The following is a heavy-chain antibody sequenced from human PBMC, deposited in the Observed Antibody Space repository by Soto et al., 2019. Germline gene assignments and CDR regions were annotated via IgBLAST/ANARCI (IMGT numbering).Heavy chain of an antibody. Sequence: VGSLRLSCAASVFTFSSYTMSCVRHSPGKGLEWVSGISATGGSTYYADSVKGRFTFSRDNSKNTLYLQMNSLRAEDTAVYYCAKGFIRDCGGDCTVDTWGQGTRFSVSS. CDR3: AKGFIRDCGGDCTVDT. CDR2: ISATGGST. V-gene: IGHV3-23*01. J-gene: IGHJ5*02. CDR1: VFTFSSYT. D-gene: IGHD2-21*02.